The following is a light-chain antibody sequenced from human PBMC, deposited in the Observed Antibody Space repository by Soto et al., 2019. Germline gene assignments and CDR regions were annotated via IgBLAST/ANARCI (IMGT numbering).Light chain of an antibody. CDR1: QSVFYRSTKTNY. CDR3: QQYYETPFT. J-gene: IGKJ4*01. Sequence: DIVMTQSPDSLTVSLGERATISCKSSQSVFYRSTKTNYLGWYQQKPGQRPRLLIYWASTREIGVPDRFSGSGSRTDFTLTISSLQAEDAAIYYCQQYYETPFTFGGGTEVEI. V-gene: IGKV4-1*01. CDR2: WAS.